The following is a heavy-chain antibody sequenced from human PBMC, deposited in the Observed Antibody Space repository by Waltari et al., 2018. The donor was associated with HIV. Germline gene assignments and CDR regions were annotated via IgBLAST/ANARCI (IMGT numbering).Heavy chain of an antibody. J-gene: IGHJ4*02. CDR2: INHSGST. CDR3: ARGLAARRGDFDY. CDR1: GGSFSGYY. V-gene: IGHV4-34*01. D-gene: IGHD6-6*01. Sequence: QVQLQQWGAGLLKPSETLSLPCAVYGGSFSGYYWSWIRQPPGKGLEWIGEINHSGSTNYNPSLKSRVTISVDTSKNQFSLKLSSVTAADTAVYYCARGLAARRGDFDYWGQGTLVTVSS.